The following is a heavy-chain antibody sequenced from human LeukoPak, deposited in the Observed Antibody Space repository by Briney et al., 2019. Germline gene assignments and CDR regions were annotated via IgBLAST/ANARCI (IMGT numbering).Heavy chain of an antibody. J-gene: IGHJ3*02. CDR2: IYYSGST. Sequence: PETLSLTCTVSGGSISSYYWSWIRQPPGKGLEWIGYIYYSGSTNYNPSLKSRVTISVDTSKNQFSLKLSSVTAADTAVYYCAGSSERWLQFWRLGAFDIWGQGTMVTVSS. CDR3: AGSSERWLQFWRLGAFDI. CDR1: GGSISSYY. V-gene: IGHV4-59*01. D-gene: IGHD5-24*01.